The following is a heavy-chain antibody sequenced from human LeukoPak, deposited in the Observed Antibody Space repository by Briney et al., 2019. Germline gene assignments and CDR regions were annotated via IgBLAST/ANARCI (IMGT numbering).Heavy chain of an antibody. Sequence: SETLSLTCTVSGGSISSSSYYWGWIRQPPGKGLEWIGSIYYSGSTYYNPSLKSRVTISVDTSKNQFSLKLSSVTAADTAVYYCARETRGYSYGRRGLFDHWGQGTLVTVSS. CDR3: ARETRGYSYGRRGLFDH. V-gene: IGHV4-39*07. CDR2: IYYSGST. CDR1: GGSISSSSYY. D-gene: IGHD5-18*01. J-gene: IGHJ4*02.